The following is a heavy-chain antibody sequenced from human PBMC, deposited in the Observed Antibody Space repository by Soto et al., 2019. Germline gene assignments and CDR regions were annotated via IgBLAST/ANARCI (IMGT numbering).Heavy chain of an antibody. D-gene: IGHD2-2*01. CDR2: MNPNSGNT. J-gene: IGHJ5*02. CDR3: ARDLGYCSSTSCSNWFDP. V-gene: IGHV1-8*01. Sequence: ASVKVSCTASGYTFTSYDINWVRQATGQGLEWMGWMNPNSGNTGYAQKFQGRVTMTRNTSISTAYMELSSLRSEDTAVYYCARDLGYCSSTSCSNWFDPWGQGTLVTVSS. CDR1: GYTFTSYD.